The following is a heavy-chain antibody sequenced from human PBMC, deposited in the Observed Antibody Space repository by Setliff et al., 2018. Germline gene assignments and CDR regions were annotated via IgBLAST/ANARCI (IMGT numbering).Heavy chain of an antibody. Sequence: KPGGSLRLSCAASGFSFSDNYMSWIRQAPGKGLEWVAYISSSGISIDYADSVKGRFIISRDNAKNSLSLQMNSLRVEDTAVYYCVRDVAGGSHATYFDYWGKGTTVTVS. CDR1: GFSFSDNY. V-gene: IGHV3-11*04. J-gene: IGHJ4*03. CDR2: ISSSGISI. D-gene: IGHD1-26*01. CDR3: VRDVAGGSHATYFDY.